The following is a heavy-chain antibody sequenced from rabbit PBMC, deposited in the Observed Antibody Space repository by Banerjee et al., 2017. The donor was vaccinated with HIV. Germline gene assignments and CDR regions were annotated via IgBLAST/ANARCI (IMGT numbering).Heavy chain of an antibody. CDR2: MDAGSSGIT. CDR1: GFTLSSYW. Sequence: QEQLVESGGGLVTLGGSLKLTCTASGFTLSSYWICWVRQAPGKGLEWIACMDAGSSGITNYASWAKGRFTISKTSSTTVTLQMTSLTAADTATYFCARGDGAYAGYDGLWGPGTLVTVS. D-gene: IGHD7-1*01. CDR3: ARGDGAYAGYDGL. V-gene: IGHV1S45*01. J-gene: IGHJ4*01.